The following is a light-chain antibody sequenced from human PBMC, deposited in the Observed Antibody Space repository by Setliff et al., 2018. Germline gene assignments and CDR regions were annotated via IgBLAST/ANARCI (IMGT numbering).Light chain of an antibody. Sequence: QSALTQSASVSGSPGQSITISRTGTSSDVGGYNYVSWYQQHPGKAPKLMIYDVSKRPSGVSNRFSGSKSGNTASLTISGLQAEDEADYYCSSYTSSITWVFGTGTKVTVL. V-gene: IGLV2-14*01. J-gene: IGLJ1*01. CDR3: SSYTSSITWV. CDR1: SSDVGGYNY. CDR2: DVS.